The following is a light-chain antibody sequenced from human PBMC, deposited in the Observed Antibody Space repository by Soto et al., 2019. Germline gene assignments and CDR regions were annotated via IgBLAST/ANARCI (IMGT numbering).Light chain of an antibody. CDR2: DVS. CDR1: SSDVGGYNY. CDR3: NSYTTSNTRQIV. Sequence: QSVLTQPASVSGSPGQSITISCTGTSSDVGGYNYVSWYQQHPGKAPKFMIYDVSNRPSGVSTRFSGSKSVNTASLTISGLQAEDEADYYCNSYTTSNTRQIVFGTGTKVTVL. V-gene: IGLV2-14*01. J-gene: IGLJ1*01.